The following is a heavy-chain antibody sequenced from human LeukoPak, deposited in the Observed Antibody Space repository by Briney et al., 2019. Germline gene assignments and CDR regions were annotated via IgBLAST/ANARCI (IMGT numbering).Heavy chain of an antibody. CDR1: GGTFNNYI. Sequence: SVKVSCKASGGTFNNYIVSWVRQAPGQGLEWMGRVTPILNSTRYAQKFQGRVTFTADKSTTTVYMDLSFLRSEDTAIYYCARASELTNSSWYVPPFDSWGQGTLLTVSS. V-gene: IGHV1-69*08. CDR3: ARASELTNSSWYVPPFDS. CDR2: VTPILNST. D-gene: IGHD6-13*01. J-gene: IGHJ4*02.